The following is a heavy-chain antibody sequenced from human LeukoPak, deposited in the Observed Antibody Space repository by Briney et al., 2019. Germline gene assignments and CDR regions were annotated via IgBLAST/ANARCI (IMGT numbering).Heavy chain of an antibody. V-gene: IGHV4-59*01. D-gene: IGHD3-16*02. Sequence: SETLSLTCTVSGGSISSYYWSWIRQPPGKGLEWVGYIYYSGSTNYNPSLKSRVTISVDTSKNQFSLKLSSVTAADTAVYYCARYVWGSYPTFEDYWGQGTLVTVSS. CDR3: ARYVWGSYPTFEDY. CDR2: IYYSGST. J-gene: IGHJ4*02. CDR1: GGSISSYY.